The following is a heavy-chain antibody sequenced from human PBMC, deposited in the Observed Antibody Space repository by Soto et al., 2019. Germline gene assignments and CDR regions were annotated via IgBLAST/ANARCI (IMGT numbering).Heavy chain of an antibody. D-gene: IGHD3-22*01. J-gene: IGHJ3*02. Sequence: QVQLQESGPGLMKPSGTLSLTCTVSGGSISSSGWWSWVRQSPGKGLEWIGEIYHLGSTNYNPSLKSGVTIAGDKSKNHFSLTMPSVTAADTAVYYCARSRITLISDAFDIWGQGTMVTVSS. CDR2: IYHLGST. CDR1: GGSISSSGW. V-gene: IGHV4-4*02. CDR3: ARSRITLISDAFDI.